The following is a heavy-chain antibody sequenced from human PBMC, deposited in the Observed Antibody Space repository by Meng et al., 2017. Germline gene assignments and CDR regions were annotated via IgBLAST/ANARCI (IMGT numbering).Heavy chain of an antibody. D-gene: IGHD1-26*01. CDR3: ARDMGARGWFDP. J-gene: IGHJ5*02. CDR2: INHSGST. Sequence: SQTLSLTCAVYGGSFSGYYWSWIRQPPGKGLEWIGEINHSGSTNYNPSLKSRVTISVDTSKNQFSLKLSSVTAADTAVYYCARDMGARGWFDPWGQGTLVTVSS. CDR1: GGSFSGYY. V-gene: IGHV4-34*01.